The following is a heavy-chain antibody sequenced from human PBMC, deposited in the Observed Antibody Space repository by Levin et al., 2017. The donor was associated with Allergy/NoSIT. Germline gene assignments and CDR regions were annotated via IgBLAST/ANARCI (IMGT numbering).Heavy chain of an antibody. CDR1: GFTFSSYG. CDR3: ARDGTAMYYFDY. D-gene: IGHD1-26*01. V-gene: IGHV3-33*01. J-gene: IGHJ4*02. Sequence: GGSLRLSCAASGFTFSSYGMHWVRQAPGKGLEWVAVIWYDGSNIYYADSVKGRFTISRDNSKNTLYLQMNSRRAEDTAVYYCARDGTAMYYFDYWGQRTLVTVSS. CDR2: IWYDGSNI.